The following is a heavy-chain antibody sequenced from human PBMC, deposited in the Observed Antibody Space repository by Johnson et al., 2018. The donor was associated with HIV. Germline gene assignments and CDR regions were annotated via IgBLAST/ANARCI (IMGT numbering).Heavy chain of an antibody. CDR3: ARDYGRGSRSGNWQQLATDAFDI. Sequence: QEKLVESGGGVVQPGRSLRLSCAASGFTFSSYGMHWVRQAPGKGLEWVAVIWYDGSNKYYADSVKGRFTISRDNSKNTLYLQMNSLRAEDTAVYYCARDYGRGSRSGNWQQLATDAFDIWGQGTMVTVSS. V-gene: IGHV3-30*19. J-gene: IGHJ3*02. CDR1: GFTFSSYG. D-gene: IGHD6-13*01. CDR2: IWYDGSNK.